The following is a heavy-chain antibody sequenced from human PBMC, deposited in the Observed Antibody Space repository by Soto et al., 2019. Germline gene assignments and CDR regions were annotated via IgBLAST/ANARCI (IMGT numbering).Heavy chain of an antibody. V-gene: IGHV4-59*08. Sequence: QVQLQESGPGRVKPSETLSLTCTISGGPMNNYYCSWFRPPRGKGLEWIGYMGYNGFTRYNPSHSSPVDISLDPAKNQFSLNLSSVTAADTALYYCARQGFGELHGLVDVWGQGITVTVSS. CDR1: GGPMNNYY. J-gene: IGHJ6*02. CDR3: ARQGFGELHGLVDV. D-gene: IGHD3-10*01. CDR2: MGYNGFT.